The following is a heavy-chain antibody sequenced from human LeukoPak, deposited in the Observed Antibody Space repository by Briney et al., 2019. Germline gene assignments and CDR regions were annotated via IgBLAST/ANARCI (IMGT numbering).Heavy chain of an antibody. V-gene: IGHV4-34*01. CDR2: INHSGST. CDR1: GGSFSGYY. J-gene: IGHJ6*02. CDR3: ARESDIVVVPAASRSYYYGMDV. Sequence: SSETLSLTCAVYGGSFSGYYWSWIRQPPGKGLEWIGEINHSGSTNYNPSLKSRVTISVDTSKNQFSLKLSSVTAADTAVYYCARESDIVVVPAASRSYYYGMDVWGQGTTVTVSS. D-gene: IGHD2-2*01.